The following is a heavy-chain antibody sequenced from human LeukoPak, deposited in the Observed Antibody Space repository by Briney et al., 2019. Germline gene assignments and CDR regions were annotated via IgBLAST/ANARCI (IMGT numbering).Heavy chain of an antibody. J-gene: IGHJ3*02. Sequence: GGSLRLSCAASGFTFSDYYMSWIRQAPGKGLEWVSYISSSGSTIYYADSVKGRFTISRDNAKNSLYLQMNSLRAEDTAVYYCASPLSGYSSGYLPEAGAFDIWGQGTMVTVSS. V-gene: IGHV3-11*04. CDR3: ASPLSGYSSGYLPEAGAFDI. CDR2: ISSSGSTI. D-gene: IGHD3-22*01. CDR1: GFTFSDYY.